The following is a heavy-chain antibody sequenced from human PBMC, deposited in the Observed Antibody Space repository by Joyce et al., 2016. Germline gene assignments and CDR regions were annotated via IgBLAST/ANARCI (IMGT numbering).Heavy chain of an antibody. Sequence: QVPLLESGGGVAQPGRSLRLSCAASELAFSSHAMHWVRQGSGKGLEWVAVMSYDGSHQYYADSVRGRFTISRDNSQNTLYLQMNSLRVEDTAVYYCTRSSRTGYTAGWPDFDYWGQGTLVTVSS. CDR1: ELAFSSHA. CDR3: TRSSRTGYTAGWPDFDY. CDR2: MSYDGSHQ. J-gene: IGHJ4*02. D-gene: IGHD2-2*02. V-gene: IGHV3-30*03.